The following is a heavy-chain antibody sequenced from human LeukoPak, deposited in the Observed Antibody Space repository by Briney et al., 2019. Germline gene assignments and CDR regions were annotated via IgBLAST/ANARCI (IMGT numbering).Heavy chain of an antibody. CDR2: IYPGDSDT. D-gene: IGHD2-2*01. J-gene: IGHJ4*02. CDR3: ARHPQPFDY. CDR1: RYSFTMYW. V-gene: IGHV5-51*01. Sequence: GESLKISCQGFRYSFTMYWIAWVRQMPGKGLEWMGIIYPGDSDTRYSPSFQGQVTISADKSISTAYLQWSSLKASDTAMYYCARHPQPFDYWGQGTLVTVSS.